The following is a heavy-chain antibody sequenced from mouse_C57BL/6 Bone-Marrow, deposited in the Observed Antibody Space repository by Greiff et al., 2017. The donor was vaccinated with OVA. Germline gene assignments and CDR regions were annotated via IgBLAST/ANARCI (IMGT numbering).Heavy chain of an antibody. D-gene: IGHD2-3*01. CDR2: IRSKSNNYAT. CDR1: GFSFNTYA. J-gene: IGHJ1*03. CDR3: VRHDVYWYFDV. V-gene: IGHV10-1*01. Sequence: EVKLVESGGGLVQPKESLKLSCAASGFSFNTYAMNWVRQAPGKGLEWVARIRSKSNNYATYYADSVKDRFTISRDDSESMLYLQMNNLKTEDTAMYYCVRHDVYWYFDVWGTGTTVTVSS.